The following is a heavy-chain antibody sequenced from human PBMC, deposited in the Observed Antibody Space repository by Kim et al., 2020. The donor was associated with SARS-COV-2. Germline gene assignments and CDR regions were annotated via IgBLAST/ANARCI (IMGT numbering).Heavy chain of an antibody. CDR2: K. Sequence: KYYVDSVKGRFTISRDNATNSLYRQMDVLRAEVTALYYCTRDGRALRDYWGQGTLVTVSS. J-gene: IGHJ4*02. V-gene: IGHV3-7*03. D-gene: IGHD4-17*01. CDR3: TRDGRALRDY.